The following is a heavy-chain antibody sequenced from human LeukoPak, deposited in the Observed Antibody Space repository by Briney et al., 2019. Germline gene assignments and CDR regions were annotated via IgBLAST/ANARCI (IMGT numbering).Heavy chain of an antibody. Sequence: SETLSLTRAVYGGSFSVYFWSWIRQPPGEGVERIGEINHSGSTNYNPSLKSRVTISVDTSKNQFSLKLSSVTAADTAVYYCARGPNSSSSGTYYYHRMDVWGKGTTLTVSS. CDR3: ARGPNSSSSGTYYYHRMDV. D-gene: IGHD6-6*01. V-gene: IGHV4-34*01. J-gene: IGHJ6*04. CDR1: GGSFSVYF. CDR2: INHSGST.